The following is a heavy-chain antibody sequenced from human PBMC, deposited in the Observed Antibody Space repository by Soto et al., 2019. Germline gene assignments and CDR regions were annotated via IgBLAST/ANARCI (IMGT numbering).Heavy chain of an antibody. V-gene: IGHV4-59*08. Sequence: QVQLQESGPGLVKPSETLSLTCTVSGGSIRSYYWSWIRQPPGKGLEWMGYIYYSGSTNYKPSLKSRVTISVDTAKNQYSLNLSSVTAAATAVYYCARRWGTTFDYWGQGTLVTVSS. CDR1: GGSIRSYY. CDR3: ARRWGTTFDY. CDR2: IYYSGST. J-gene: IGHJ4*02. D-gene: IGHD3-16*01.